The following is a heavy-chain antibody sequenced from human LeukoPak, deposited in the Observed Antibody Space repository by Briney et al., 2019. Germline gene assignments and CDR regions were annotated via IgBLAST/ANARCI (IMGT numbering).Heavy chain of an antibody. D-gene: IGHD6-19*01. CDR1: GGSISGNSYY. CDR2: IYHTGIT. Sequence: PSETLSLTCTVSGGSISGNSYYWGWIRQPPGKGLEWIGTIYHTGITYYNPSVESRVTISLDTSKNQFSLKLSSVTAADTAVYYCARSQVRYSSGWGSFDYWGQGTLVTVSS. V-gene: IGHV4-39*07. J-gene: IGHJ4*02. CDR3: ARSQVRYSSGWGSFDY.